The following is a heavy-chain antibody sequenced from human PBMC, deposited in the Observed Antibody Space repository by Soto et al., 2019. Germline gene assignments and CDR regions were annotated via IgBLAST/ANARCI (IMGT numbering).Heavy chain of an antibody. J-gene: IGHJ4*02. CDR2: IYYSGSN. CDR3: ARGNGDVLAWCFDY. Sequence: QLQLQESGPGLVKPSETLSLTCTVSGGSISSRSYYWGWIRQPPGKGLEWIVSIYYSGSNYYNPSLKSRVTISVYTAKNEFSLNLSSVTAADAAVDYCARGNGDVLAWCFDYWGQGTLVTVSS. CDR1: GGSISSRSYY. V-gene: IGHV4-39*01. D-gene: IGHD3-9*01.